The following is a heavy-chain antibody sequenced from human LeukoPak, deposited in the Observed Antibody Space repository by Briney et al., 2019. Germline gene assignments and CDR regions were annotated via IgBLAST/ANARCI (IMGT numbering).Heavy chain of an antibody. Sequence: ASVKVSCKASGGTFSSYAISWVRQAPGQGLEWMGRIIPILGIANYAQKFQGRVTITADKSTSTAYMELSSLRSEDTAVYYCARGGGYCSGGSCYRNDYWGQGTLVTVSS. D-gene: IGHD2-15*01. CDR2: IIPILGIA. CDR3: ARGGGYCSGGSCYRNDY. CDR1: GGTFSSYA. V-gene: IGHV1-69*04. J-gene: IGHJ4*02.